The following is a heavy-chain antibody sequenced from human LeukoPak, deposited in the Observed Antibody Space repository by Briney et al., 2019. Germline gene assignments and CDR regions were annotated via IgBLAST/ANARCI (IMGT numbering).Heavy chain of an antibody. Sequence: SVTLSCKGSGATFSSYAISWVRQGPGQGLEWMGGIIPIFGTANYAQKFQGRVTITADKSTSTAYMELRSLRSEQTAVYYCASPQSGIAVAGIGAFDIWGQGTMVTVSS. V-gene: IGHV1-69*06. J-gene: IGHJ3*02. CDR1: GATFSSYA. CDR3: ASPQSGIAVAGIGAFDI. CDR2: IIPIFGTA. D-gene: IGHD6-19*01.